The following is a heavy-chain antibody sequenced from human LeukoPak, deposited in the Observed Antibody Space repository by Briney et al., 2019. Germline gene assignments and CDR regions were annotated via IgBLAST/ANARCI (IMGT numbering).Heavy chain of an antibody. Sequence: PGGSLRLSCAASGFTFSSYGMHWVRQAPGKGLEWVAVIWYDGSNKYYADSVRGRFTISRDISKNTVYLQMGSLRAEDTAVYFCARVHFPYGDFDYWGQGALVTVSS. CDR3: ARVHFPYGDFDY. CDR1: GFTFSSYG. CDR2: IWYDGSNK. J-gene: IGHJ4*02. D-gene: IGHD4-17*01. V-gene: IGHV3-33*01.